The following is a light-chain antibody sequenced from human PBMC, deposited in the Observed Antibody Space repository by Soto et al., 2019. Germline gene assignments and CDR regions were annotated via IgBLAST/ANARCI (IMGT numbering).Light chain of an antibody. CDR1: QSVSSY. V-gene: IGKV3-11*01. CDR3: QQRSNWPPIT. J-gene: IGKJ5*01. CDR2: DAS. Sequence: EIVWTQSPVTLSLSPGERATLSCRASQSVSSYLAWYQQKPGQAPRLLIYDASNRATGIPAGFSGGGSGTDFTLTIDNLEPEDFAIYYCQQRSNWPPITFSQGTRLEIK.